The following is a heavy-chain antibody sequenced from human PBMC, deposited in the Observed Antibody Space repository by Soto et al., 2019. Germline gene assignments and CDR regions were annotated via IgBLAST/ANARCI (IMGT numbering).Heavy chain of an antibody. CDR2: IIPIFGTA. V-gene: IGHV1-69*01. J-gene: IGHJ5*02. D-gene: IGHD1-1*01. Sequence: QVQLVQSGAEVKKPGSSVKVSCKASGGTFSSYAISWVRQAPGQGLEWMGGIIPIFGTANYAQKFQGRVTINADEYTSTAYMELSSLRSEDTAVYYCAVKDEYGQNDYNWFDPWGQGTLVTVSS. CDR1: GGTFSSYA. CDR3: AVKDEYGQNDYNWFDP.